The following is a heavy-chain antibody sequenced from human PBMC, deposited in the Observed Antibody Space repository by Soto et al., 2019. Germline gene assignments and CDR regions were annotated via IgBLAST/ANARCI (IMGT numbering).Heavy chain of an antibody. V-gene: IGHV4-4*07. Sequence: QVQLQESGPRLVKPSETLSLTCNVSGGSISNNYWTWIRQPAGKGLDWIGRIYSNGRTNFNPSLKTRISMSIDTSKNQLSLKLTSVTAADTGVYYCERSYRDSYEPWGQGTLVTVSS. CDR2: IYSNGRT. CDR3: ERSYRDSYEP. CDR1: GGSISNNY. J-gene: IGHJ5*02. D-gene: IGHD3-16*02.